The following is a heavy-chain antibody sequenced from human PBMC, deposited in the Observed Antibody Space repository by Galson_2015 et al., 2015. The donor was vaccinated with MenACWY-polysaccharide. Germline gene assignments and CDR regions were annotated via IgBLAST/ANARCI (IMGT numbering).Heavy chain of an antibody. CDR2: ISLDGRNT. D-gene: IGHD1-1*01. Sequence: SLRLSCVASGFTFTSYTMSWIRQAPGKGPEWVTVISLDGRNTYYADPVKGRFTISRDNSKDTLYLQMHDLRAEDTAVYYCVKAHETSGWNRGPGYWGQGTLVTVSS. V-gene: IGHV3-23*01. J-gene: IGHJ4*02. CDR3: VKAHETSGWNRGPGY. CDR1: GFTFTSYT.